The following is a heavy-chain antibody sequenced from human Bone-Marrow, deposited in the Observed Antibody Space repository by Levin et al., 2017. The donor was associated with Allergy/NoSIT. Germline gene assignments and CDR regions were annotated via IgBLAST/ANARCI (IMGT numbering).Heavy chain of an antibody. J-gene: IGHJ5*02. Sequence: SETLSLTCGVSGGSFSGHFWSWIRQPPGKGLEWIGEINHSGSANYSSSLKSRVALSVDASQKQFSLTISSVTAADTATYFCARGRAVGLLDWSHLNWFDPWGQGTPVIVSS. CDR1: GGSFSGHF. V-gene: IGHV4-34*01. D-gene: IGHD3/OR15-3a*01. CDR2: INHSGSA. CDR3: ARGRAVGLLDWSHLNWFDP.